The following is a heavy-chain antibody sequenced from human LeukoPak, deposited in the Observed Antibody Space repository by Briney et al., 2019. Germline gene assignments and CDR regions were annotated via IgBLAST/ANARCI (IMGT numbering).Heavy chain of an antibody. CDR3: ARQRLFYYYDSSGYFDY. J-gene: IGHJ4*02. Sequence: GESLKISCKGSGSSFTSYWIGWVRQMPGKGLEWMGIIYPGDSDTRYSPSFQGQVTISADKSISTAYLQWSSLKASDTAMYYCARQRLFYYYDSSGYFDYWGQGTLVTVSS. CDR2: IYPGDSDT. V-gene: IGHV5-51*01. CDR1: GSSFTSYW. D-gene: IGHD3-22*01.